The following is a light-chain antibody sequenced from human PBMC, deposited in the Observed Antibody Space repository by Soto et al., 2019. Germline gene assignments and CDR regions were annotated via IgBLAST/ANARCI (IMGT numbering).Light chain of an antibody. CDR2: AAS. Sequence: DIQMTQSPSTLSASVVDRVTITCRASQSIGTCLAWYQQKQGKAPKSLIYAASYLESGVPSRFSGSGSGTEFTLTIIGRQPDDFATYYCQQYDGYSPKTFGQGTKVE. V-gene: IGKV1-5*01. J-gene: IGKJ1*01. CDR3: QQYDGYSPKT. CDR1: QSIGTC.